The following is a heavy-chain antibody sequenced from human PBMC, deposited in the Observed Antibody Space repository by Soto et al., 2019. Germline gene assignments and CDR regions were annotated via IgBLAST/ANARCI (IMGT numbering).Heavy chain of an antibody. Sequence: EVQLVESGGGLVQPGGSLRLSCAASGFTVSSNYMSWVRQAPGKGLEWVSVIYSGGSTYYAASVKGRFTISRHNSKNTLYLHMNSLRAEDTAVYYCARGGSSWYGGYWGQGTLVTVAS. D-gene: IGHD6-13*01. J-gene: IGHJ4*02. V-gene: IGHV3-53*04. CDR2: IYSGGST. CDR1: GFTVSSNY. CDR3: ARGGSSWYGGY.